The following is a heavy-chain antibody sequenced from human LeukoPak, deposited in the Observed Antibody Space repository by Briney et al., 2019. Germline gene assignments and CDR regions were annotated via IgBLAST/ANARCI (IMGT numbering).Heavy chain of an antibody. CDR1: GGSISGYY. D-gene: IGHD2-2*01. J-gene: IGHJ4*02. CDR2: ISYSGST. V-gene: IGHV4-59*01. Sequence: SETLSLTCTVSGGSISGYYWSWIRQPPGKGLEWIAYISYSGSTHYNPSLKSRVTISVDTSKKQFSLKLSSVTAADTAVYYCARVGSGPVGYCSSTTCPYYFDYWGQGILVTVSS. CDR3: ARVGSGPVGYCSSTTCPYYFDY.